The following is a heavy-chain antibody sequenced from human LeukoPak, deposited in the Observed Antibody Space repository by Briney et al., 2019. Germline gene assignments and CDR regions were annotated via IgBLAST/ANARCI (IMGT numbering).Heavy chain of an antibody. CDR1: GFTFSSYD. CDR2: IDTAGNT. V-gene: IGHV3-13*01. J-gene: IGHJ6*02. CDR3: TLSYGRGFNYYYGMDA. D-gene: IGHD5-18*01. Sequence: PGWSLRLSCAASGFTFSSYDMHWVRQATGKGLEWVSAIDTAGNTYYPGSVKGRFTISRENAKNSLYLQMNSLRAGDTAVYYCTLSYGRGFNYYYGMDAWGQGTAVTVSS.